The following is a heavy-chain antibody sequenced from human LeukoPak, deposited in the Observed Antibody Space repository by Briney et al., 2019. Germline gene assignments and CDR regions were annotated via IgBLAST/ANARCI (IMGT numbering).Heavy chain of an antibody. J-gene: IGHJ6*03. CDR1: GFIFSNYT. D-gene: IGHD6-25*01. Sequence: GGSLRLSCAASGFIFSNYTMNWVRQPPGKGLEWVSNIGTSSTTIYYADSVKGRFTISRDNAKNSLYLQMNSLRADVTAVYYCASFAAGGSYYYYMDVWGKGTTVTVSS. CDR3: ASFAAGGSYYYYMDV. V-gene: IGHV3-48*01. CDR2: IGTSSTTI.